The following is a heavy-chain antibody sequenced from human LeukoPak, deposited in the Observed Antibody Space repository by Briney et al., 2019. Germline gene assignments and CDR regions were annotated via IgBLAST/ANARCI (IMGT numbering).Heavy chain of an antibody. D-gene: IGHD1-1*01. V-gene: IGHV4-59*08. CDR3: ASTTWDDAFDI. CDR2: IYYSGST. CDR1: GGSISSYY. Sequence: PSETLSLTCTVSGGSISSYYWSWIRQPPGKGLEWIGYIYYSGSTNYNPSLKSRVTISVDTSKNQFSLKLSSVTAADTAVYYCASTTWDDAFDIWGQGTMVTVSS. J-gene: IGHJ3*02.